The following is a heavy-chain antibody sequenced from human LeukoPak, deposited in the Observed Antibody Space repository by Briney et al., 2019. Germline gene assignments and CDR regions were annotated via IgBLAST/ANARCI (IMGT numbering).Heavy chain of an antibody. V-gene: IGHV4-59*08. D-gene: IGHD2-2*01. CDR2: IYYTGST. CDR3: ARPSIPSAAASALDI. Sequence: SQTLSLTCSVSGGSICTYYWTWLRQPPGKGLEWIGYIYYTGSTNYNPSLKSRATMSVDTSKNQVSLKMTSVTVADTAVYYCARPSIPSAAASALDIWGQGTMVTVS. J-gene: IGHJ3*02. CDR1: GGSICTYY.